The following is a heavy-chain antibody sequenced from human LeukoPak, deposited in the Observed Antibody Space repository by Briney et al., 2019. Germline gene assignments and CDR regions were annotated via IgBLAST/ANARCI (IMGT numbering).Heavy chain of an antibody. CDR1: GGTFSSYA. CDR2: IIPIFGTA. V-gene: IGHV1-69*06. CDR3: ARDVGGAVAGTYFGY. Sequence: GASVKVSCKASGGTFSSYAISWVRQAPGQGLEWMGGIIPIFGTANYAQKFQGRVTITADKSTSTAYMELSSLRSEDTAVYYCARDVGGAVAGTYFGYWGQGTLVTVSS. J-gene: IGHJ4*02. D-gene: IGHD6-19*01.